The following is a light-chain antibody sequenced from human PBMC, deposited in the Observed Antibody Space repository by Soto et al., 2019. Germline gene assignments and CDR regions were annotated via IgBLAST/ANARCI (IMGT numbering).Light chain of an antibody. CDR2: SNN. Sequence: QSVLTQPPSASGTPGQRVTISCSGSSSNIGSNTVNWYQQLPGTAPKLLIYSNNQRPSGVPDRFSCSKSGTSASLAIGGLQSEDEADYYCAAWDDSLNGYVFGTGTKVTVL. CDR1: SSNIGSNT. CDR3: AAWDDSLNGYV. J-gene: IGLJ1*01. V-gene: IGLV1-44*01.